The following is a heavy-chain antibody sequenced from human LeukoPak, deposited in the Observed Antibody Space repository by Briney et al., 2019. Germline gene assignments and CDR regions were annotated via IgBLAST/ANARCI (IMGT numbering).Heavy chain of an antibody. V-gene: IGHV4-59*11. D-gene: IGHD3-22*01. Sequence: PSETLSLTCTVSGGSISSHYWSWIRQPPGKGLEWTGYIYYSGSTNYNPSLKSRVTISVDTSKNQFSLKLSSVTAADTAVYYCAREDGYCFDYWGQGTLVTVSS. J-gene: IGHJ4*02. CDR2: IYYSGST. CDR1: GGSISSHY. CDR3: AREDGYCFDY.